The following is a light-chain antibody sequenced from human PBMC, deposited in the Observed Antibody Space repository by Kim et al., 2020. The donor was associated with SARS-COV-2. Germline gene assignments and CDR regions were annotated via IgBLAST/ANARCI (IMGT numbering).Light chain of an antibody. V-gene: IGKV3-20*01. CDR3: QQYGSSPVK. J-gene: IGKJ1*01. Sequence: EVVLTQSPGTLSLSPGERATLSCRASQSVSSNYLAWYQQKPGQAPRLLIYVASTRATGIPDRFSGGGSGTDFTLTISRLEPEDFAVYYCQQYGSSPVKFGQGTKVDIK. CDR2: VAS. CDR1: QSVSSNY.